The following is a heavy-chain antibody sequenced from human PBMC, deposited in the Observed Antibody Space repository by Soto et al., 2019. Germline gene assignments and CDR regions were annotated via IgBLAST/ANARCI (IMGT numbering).Heavy chain of an antibody. CDR2: ISYDGSNK. V-gene: IGHV3-30-3*01. CDR1: GFTFSSYA. Sequence: QVQLVESGGGVVQPGRSLRLSCAASGFTFSSYAMHWVRQAPGKGLEWVAVISYDGSNKYYADSVKGRFTISRDNSKNTLYLQTNSLRAEDTAVYYCASTMDVWGQGTTVTVSS. CDR3: ASTMDV. J-gene: IGHJ6*02.